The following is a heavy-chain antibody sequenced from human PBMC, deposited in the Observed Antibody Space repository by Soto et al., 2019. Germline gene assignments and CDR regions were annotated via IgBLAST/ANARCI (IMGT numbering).Heavy chain of an antibody. D-gene: IGHD6-13*01. CDR3: ARDSIAAAGYYYGMDV. CDR1: GGSISSGGYY. CDR2: IYYSGST. Sequence: QVQLQESGPGLVKPSQTLSLTCTVSGGSISSGGYYWSWIRQHPGKGLEWIGYIYYSGSTYYNPYLKGRVTISVDTARNQFSLKLSSVTAADTAVYYCARDSIAAAGYYYGMDVWGQGTTVTVSS. J-gene: IGHJ6*02. V-gene: IGHV4-31*03.